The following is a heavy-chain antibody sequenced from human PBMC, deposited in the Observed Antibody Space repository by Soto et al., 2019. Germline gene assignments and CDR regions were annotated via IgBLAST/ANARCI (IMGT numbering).Heavy chain of an antibody. V-gene: IGHV3-23*01. CDR1: GFTYGAYA. CDR3: AKDPPGRHIIVVTALDC. CDR2: ISGSGGNT. J-gene: IGHJ4*02. Sequence: LQSGGGLVQPGGSLRLSCAGSGFTYGAYAMSWVRQAPGKGLEWVSSISGSGGNTFYADSVKGRFTISRDNSKNTLDLQMNSLRAEATAVYYRAKDPPGRHIIVVTALDCWGQGKLVTVSA. D-gene: IGHD2-21*02.